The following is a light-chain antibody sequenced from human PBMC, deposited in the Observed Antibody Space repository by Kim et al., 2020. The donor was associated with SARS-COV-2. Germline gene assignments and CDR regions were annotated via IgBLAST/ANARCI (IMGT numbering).Light chain of an antibody. CDR1: QSISSN. J-gene: IGKJ4*01. CDR3: QQYHNWPLT. CDR2: DAS. Sequence: VSPAETATLPCRAGQSISSNLAWYQQKPGQAPRLRIYDASARATGIPARVSGSGSGTEFTLTIDSLQSEDFAVYYCQQYHNWPLTFGGGTKVDIK. V-gene: IGKV3-15*01.